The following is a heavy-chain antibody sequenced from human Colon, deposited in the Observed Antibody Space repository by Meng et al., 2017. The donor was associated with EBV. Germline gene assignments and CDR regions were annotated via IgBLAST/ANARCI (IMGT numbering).Heavy chain of an antibody. CDR3: ARRPTGIDY. CDR2: IIHGGSP. Sequence: QVQLQQWGAGLLKPSEXMALTGAVNGGSLSGTYWNWLRHHPGKGLGWIGEIIHGGSPRYNPSLKSRVTISIDTSKNQLSLMLSSVTAADTAVYYCARRPTGIDYWGQGTLVTVSS. V-gene: IGHV4-34*12. CDR1: GGSLSGTY. D-gene: IGHD2-8*02. J-gene: IGHJ4*02.